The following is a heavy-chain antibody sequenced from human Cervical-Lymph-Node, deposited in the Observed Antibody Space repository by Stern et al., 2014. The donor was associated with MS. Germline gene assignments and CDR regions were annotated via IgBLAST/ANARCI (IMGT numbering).Heavy chain of an antibody. D-gene: IGHD3-22*01. CDR1: GYNFTSHY. CDR3: ARDEMGSDISGYYYGGLDF. V-gene: IGHV1-46*01. Sequence: QLVQSGAEVKKPGASVRVSCKASGYNFTSHYMHWVRQAPGQGLEWMGTGNPRKGSTFYAQKFQGRVTMTRDTSTSTVHMELSSLRSEDTAVYYCARDEMGSDISGYYYGGLDFWGHGTLVTVSS. J-gene: IGHJ4*01. CDR2: GNPRKGST.